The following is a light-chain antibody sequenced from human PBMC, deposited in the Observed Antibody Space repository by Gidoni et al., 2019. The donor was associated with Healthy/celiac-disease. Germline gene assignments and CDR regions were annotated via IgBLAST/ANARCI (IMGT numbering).Light chain of an antibody. V-gene: IGKV3-11*01. J-gene: IGKJ3*01. CDR3: QQRSNWPPLFT. CDR1: QSVSSY. CDR2: DAS. Sequence: EMVLTQSPATLSLSPGERTTLSCSASQSVSSYLTWYQQKPVQAPRLRIYDASNSATGTPARSIGIGSGTYFTLTTISLKPQDFAVYYFQQRSNWPPLFTFXPXTKVDIK.